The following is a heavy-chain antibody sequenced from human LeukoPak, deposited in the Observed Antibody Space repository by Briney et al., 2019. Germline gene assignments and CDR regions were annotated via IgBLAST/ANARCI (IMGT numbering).Heavy chain of an antibody. CDR3: PSDGQQLVNYYYGMDV. CDR1: GFTFSSYG. V-gene: IGHV3-33*01. Sequence: GGSLRLSCAASGFTFSSYGMHWVRQAPGKGLEWVAVIWYDGSNKYYADSVKGRFTISRDNSKNTLYLQMNSLRAEDTAVYYCPSDGQQLVNYYYGMDVWGQGTTVTVSS. CDR2: IWYDGSNK. D-gene: IGHD6-13*01. J-gene: IGHJ6*02.